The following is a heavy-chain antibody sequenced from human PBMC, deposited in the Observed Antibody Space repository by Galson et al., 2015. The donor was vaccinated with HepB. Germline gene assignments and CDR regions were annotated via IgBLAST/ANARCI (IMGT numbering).Heavy chain of an antibody. V-gene: IGHV3-33*01. Sequence: SLRLSCAASGFTFSSYGVHWVRQAPGKGLEWVAVIWYDGSNKYYADSVEGRFTISRDNSKNTLYLQMNSLRAEDTAVYYCARGPHGYYYGMDVWGQGTTVTVSS. CDR3: ARGPHGYYYGMDV. CDR1: GFTFSSYG. CDR2: IWYDGSNK. J-gene: IGHJ6*02.